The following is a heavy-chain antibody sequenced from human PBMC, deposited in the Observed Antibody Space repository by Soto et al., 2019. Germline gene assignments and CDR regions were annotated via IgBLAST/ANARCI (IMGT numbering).Heavy chain of an antibody. J-gene: IGHJ4*02. CDR3: ESTGWQFDY. CDR2: IYSGGTT. Sequence: EVQLVESGGGLVQPGGSLRLSCAASGFTVSSTYMGWVRQAPGKGLGWVSVIYSGGTTYYADPVKGRFTISRDNAKNTLYLQMNSLRAEDTAVYYCESTGWQFDYWGQGTLVTVSS. D-gene: IGHD2-8*02. V-gene: IGHV3-66*01. CDR1: GFTVSSTY.